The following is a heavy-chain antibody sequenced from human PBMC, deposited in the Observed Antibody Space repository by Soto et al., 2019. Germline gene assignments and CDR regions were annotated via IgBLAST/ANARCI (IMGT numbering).Heavy chain of an antibody. Sequence: GGSLRLSCAASGFTFSSYAMSWVRQAPGKGLEWVSAISGSGGSTYYADSVKGRFTISRDNSKNTLYLQMNSLRAEDTAVYYCAKDHPSGYRSGQDWFDPWGQGTLVTVSS. D-gene: IGHD6-19*01. CDR2: ISGSGGST. CDR1: GFTFSSYA. J-gene: IGHJ5*02. V-gene: IGHV3-23*01. CDR3: AKDHPSGYRSGQDWFDP.